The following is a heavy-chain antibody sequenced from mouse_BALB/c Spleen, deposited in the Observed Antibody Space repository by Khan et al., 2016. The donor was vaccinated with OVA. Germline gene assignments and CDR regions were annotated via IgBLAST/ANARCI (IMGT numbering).Heavy chain of an antibody. V-gene: IGHV5-6*01. CDR1: GFTFSSYR. D-gene: IGHD4-1*01. CDR2: ISSGGDYT. Sequence: DVQLVESGGDLVEPGGSLKLSCAASGFTFSSYRLSWVRQTPDKRLEWVATISSGGDYTYYPDIVKGRFTISRDNAKNTLYLKMSSLKSEDTAMYYWASHLTGSFAYWGPGTLVAVSA. CDR3: ASHLTGSFAY. J-gene: IGHJ3*01.